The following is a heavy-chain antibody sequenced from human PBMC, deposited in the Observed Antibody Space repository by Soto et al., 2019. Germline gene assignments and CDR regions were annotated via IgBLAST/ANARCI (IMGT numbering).Heavy chain of an antibody. J-gene: IGHJ5*02. CDR3: AKDNYDILTGYRWFDP. D-gene: IGHD3-9*01. V-gene: IGHV3-9*01. Sequence: EVQLVESGGGLVQPGRSLRLSCAASGFTFDDYAMHWVRQAPGKGLEWVSGISWNSGSIGYADSVKGRFTISRDNAKNSLYLQMNSLRAEDTALYYCAKDNYDILTGYRWFDPWGQGTLVTVSS. CDR1: GFTFDDYA. CDR2: ISWNSGSI.